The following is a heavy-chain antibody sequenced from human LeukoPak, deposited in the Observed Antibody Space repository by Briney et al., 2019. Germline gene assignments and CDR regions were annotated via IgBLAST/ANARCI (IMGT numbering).Heavy chain of an antibody. J-gene: IGHJ6*03. Sequence: SVKVSCKASGGTFSSYAISWVRQAPGQGLEWMGGIIPIFGTANYAQKFQGRVTITTDESTSTAYMELSSLRSEDTAVYYCASFREQLVGTYRDYYYMDVWGKGTTVTVSS. CDR3: ASFREQLVGTYRDYYYMDV. D-gene: IGHD6-6*01. V-gene: IGHV1-69*05. CDR2: IIPIFGTA. CDR1: GGTFSSYA.